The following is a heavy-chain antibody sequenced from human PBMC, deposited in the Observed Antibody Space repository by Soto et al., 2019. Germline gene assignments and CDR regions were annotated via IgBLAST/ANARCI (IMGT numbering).Heavy chain of an antibody. CDR2: IISIFGSV. CDR3: AKDGGKDRYFGNWFDP. D-gene: IGHD1-26*01. V-gene: IGHV1-69*15. J-gene: IGHJ5*02. CDR1: GGTFSNYA. Sequence: QVHLVQSGAEVKQPGSSVKVSCKASGGTFSNYAITWVRQAPGQGLEWLGRIISIFGSVTFAQKFQGRITLTADESTTTVYMELSSLRSDDTAVYYCAKDGGKDRYFGNWFDPWGQGTQVTVSS.